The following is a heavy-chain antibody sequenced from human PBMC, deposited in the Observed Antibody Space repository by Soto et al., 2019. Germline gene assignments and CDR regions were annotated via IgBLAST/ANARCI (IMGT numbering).Heavy chain of an antibody. CDR2: IYYSGNT. CDR1: GGSVSSGNYY. CDR3: ARKNGVLDAFDI. J-gene: IGHJ3*02. D-gene: IGHD4-17*01. V-gene: IGHV4-61*01. Sequence: SETLSLTCTVSGGSVSSGNYYWSWIRQPPGKELEYIGYIYYSGNTNYNPSLKSRVTMSVDTSKNQFSLKLSSVTAVDTAVYYCARKNGVLDAFDIWGQGTMVTVSS.